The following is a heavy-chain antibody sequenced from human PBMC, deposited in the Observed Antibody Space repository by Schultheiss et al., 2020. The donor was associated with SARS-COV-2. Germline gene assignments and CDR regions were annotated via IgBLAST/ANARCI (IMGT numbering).Heavy chain of an antibody. V-gene: IGHV3-23*01. Sequence: GSLSLSCAASGFTFSSYAMSWVRQAPGKGLEWVSAISGSGGSTYYADSVKGRFTISRDNAKNSLYLQMNSLRAEDTAVYYCAREDGDYLFDYWGQGTLVTVSS. CDR1: GFTFSSYA. J-gene: IGHJ4*02. CDR3: AREDGDYLFDY. D-gene: IGHD4-17*01. CDR2: ISGSGGST.